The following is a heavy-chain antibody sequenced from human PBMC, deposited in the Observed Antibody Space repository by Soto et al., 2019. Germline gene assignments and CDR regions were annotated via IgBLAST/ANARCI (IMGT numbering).Heavy chain of an antibody. CDR2: INYDGYS. CDR1: GGSITTYY. J-gene: IGHJ6*02. CDR3: ARHGFGPLHGLVDV. D-gene: IGHD3-10*01. V-gene: IGHV4-59*08. Sequence: QVQLQESGPGLVKPSETLSLTCTVSGGSITTYYCCWFRQPPGKGLEWIGYINYDGYSAYNLSLTTRVTLSMDASKTQFSLMLESVTATDTAVYYCARHGFGPLHGLVDVWGPGTTVIVSS.